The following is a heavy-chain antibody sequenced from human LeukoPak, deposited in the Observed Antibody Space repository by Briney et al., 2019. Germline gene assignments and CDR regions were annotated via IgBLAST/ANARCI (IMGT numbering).Heavy chain of an antibody. V-gene: IGHV4-31*03. CDR1: GGPISSGGYY. J-gene: IGHJ4*01. D-gene: IGHD4-17*01. CDR2: IYYSGNT. CDR3: ARSTVPYYFDY. Sequence: SQTLSLTCTVSGGPISSGGYYRSCIRQRPGKDLEWIGYIYYSGNTYYNPSLKSRVTISVDTSKNQFSLKLNSVTAADTAVYYCARSTVPYYFDYWGQGTLVTVSS.